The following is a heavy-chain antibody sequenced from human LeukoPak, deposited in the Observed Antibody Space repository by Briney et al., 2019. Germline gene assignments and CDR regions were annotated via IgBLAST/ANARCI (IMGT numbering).Heavy chain of an antibody. D-gene: IGHD3-3*01. V-gene: IGHV3-9*01. CDR2: ISWNSGSI. Sequence: GGSLRLSCAASGFTFDDYAMHWVRQASGKGLEWVSGISWNSGSIGYADSVKGRFTISRDNAKNSLYLQMNSLRAEDTALYYCAKGQGDTIFGVVTCFDYWGQGTLVTVSS. J-gene: IGHJ4*02. CDR1: GFTFDDYA. CDR3: AKGQGDTIFGVVTCFDY.